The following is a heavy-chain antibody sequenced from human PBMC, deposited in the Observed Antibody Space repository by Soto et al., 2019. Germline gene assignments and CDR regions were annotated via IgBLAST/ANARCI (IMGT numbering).Heavy chain of an antibody. CDR2: VYYNGKT. V-gene: IGHV4-59*01. CDR3: ARLITGSTAFFFFYYYIDA. CDR1: GDSITSYY. D-gene: IGHD1-7*01. Sequence: SETLSLTCTVSGDSITSYYWAWIRRPPGKGLEWIGYVYYNGKTNYSPSLESRATMSIDMSKNHFSLKLTSVTAADTAVYYCARLITGSTAFFFFYYYIDAWGAGTTVTVS. J-gene: IGHJ6*03.